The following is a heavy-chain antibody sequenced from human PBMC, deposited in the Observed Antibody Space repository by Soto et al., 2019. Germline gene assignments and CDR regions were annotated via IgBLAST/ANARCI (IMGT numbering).Heavy chain of an antibody. D-gene: IGHD3-22*01. CDR1: GGSISSYY. V-gene: IGHV4-59*01. J-gene: IGHJ1*01. Sequence: TLSLTCTVSGGSISSYYWSWIRQPPGKGLEWIGYIYYSGSTNYNPSLKSRVTISVDTSKNQFSLKLSSVTAADTAVYYCARGTCGYYSDYFQQWGQGTLVTVSS. CDR2: IYYSGST. CDR3: ARGTCGYYSDYFQQ.